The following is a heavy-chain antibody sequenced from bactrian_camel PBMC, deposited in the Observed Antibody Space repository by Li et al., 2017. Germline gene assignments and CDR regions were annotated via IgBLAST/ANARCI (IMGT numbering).Heavy chain of an antibody. Sequence: QLVESGGGLVQPGGSLRLSCAASVSSYDMSWVRQAPGKGLEWVSTISGDSTTYYADSVKGRFTISRDNAKNTLYLQMNSLKTEDTAVYYCATDSPPPIGGRYFARPCERIGYGMDFWGKGTQVTVS. D-gene: IGHD2*01. CDR2: ISGDSTT. CDR1: VSSYD. J-gene: IGHJ7*01. V-gene: IGHV3S40*01.